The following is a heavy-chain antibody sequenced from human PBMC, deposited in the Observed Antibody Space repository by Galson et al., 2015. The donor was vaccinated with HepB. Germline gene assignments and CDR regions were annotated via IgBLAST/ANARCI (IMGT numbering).Heavy chain of an antibody. Sequence: SLRLSCAGSGFTFGDYALNWFRQAPGKGLEWVSFIRSEAYGGTAEYAASVKGRFTISRDDSKSIAYLQMSNLKSEDTGVYYCTRDQSGYYDFWSGFSSPFDYWGQGTLVTVSS. J-gene: IGHJ4*02. V-gene: IGHV3-49*03. CDR3: TRDQSGYYDFWSGFSSPFDY. CDR1: GFTFGDYA. CDR2: IRSEAYGGTA. D-gene: IGHD3-3*01.